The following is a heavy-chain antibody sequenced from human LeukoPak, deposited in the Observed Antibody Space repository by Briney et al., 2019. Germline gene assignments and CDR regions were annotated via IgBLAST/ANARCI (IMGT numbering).Heavy chain of an antibody. D-gene: IGHD1-26*01. Sequence: GGSLRLSCPAYGFTFSSYAMSWVRPPPGKGLEWVSTISGSGGSTYYADSVKGRFTISRDKSKNTVYLQMNSLRAEDTAVYYCANWDPFDYWGQGTLVTVSS. J-gene: IGHJ4*02. CDR3: ANWDPFDY. V-gene: IGHV3-23*01. CDR1: GFTFSSYA. CDR2: ISGSGGST.